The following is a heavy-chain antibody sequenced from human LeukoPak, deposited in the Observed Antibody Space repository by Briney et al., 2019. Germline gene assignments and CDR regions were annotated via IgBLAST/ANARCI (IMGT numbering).Heavy chain of an antibody. CDR3: ARGQRTYCGGDCPDWYFDL. Sequence: PVKVSCKASGGTFSSYAISWVRQAPGQGLEWMGGIIPIFGTANYAQKFQGRVTITADEFTSTAYMELSSLRSEDTAVYYCARGQRTYCGGDCPDWYFDLWGRGTLVTVSS. D-gene: IGHD2-21*02. V-gene: IGHV1-69*01. J-gene: IGHJ2*01. CDR1: GGTFSSYA. CDR2: IIPIFGTA.